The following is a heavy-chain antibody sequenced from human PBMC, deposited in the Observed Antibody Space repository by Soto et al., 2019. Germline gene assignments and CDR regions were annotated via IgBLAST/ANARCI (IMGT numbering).Heavy chain of an antibody. CDR2: IYYSGCT. Sequence: SETLSLTCTVSGGSISSYYWSWIRQPPGKGLEWIGYIYYSGCTNYNPSLKSRVTISVDTSKNQFSLKLSSVTAADTAVYYCARRWGPGFDYWGQGTLVTVSS. D-gene: IGHD7-27*01. CDR3: ARRWGPGFDY. CDR1: GGSISSYY. V-gene: IGHV4-59*08. J-gene: IGHJ4*02.